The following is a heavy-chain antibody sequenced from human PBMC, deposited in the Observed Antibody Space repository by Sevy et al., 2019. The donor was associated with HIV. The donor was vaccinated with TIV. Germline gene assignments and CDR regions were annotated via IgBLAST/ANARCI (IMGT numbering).Heavy chain of an antibody. CDR3: AKDGRIVGAKDY. CDR1: VFTFSSYA. D-gene: IGHD1-26*01. Sequence: QLGGSLRLSCAASVFTFSSYAMSWVRQAPGKGLEWVSAISGSGGSTYYADSVKGRFTISRDNSKNTLYLQMNSLRAEDTAVYYCAKDGRIVGAKDYWGQGTLVTVSS. J-gene: IGHJ4*02. V-gene: IGHV3-23*01. CDR2: ISGSGGST.